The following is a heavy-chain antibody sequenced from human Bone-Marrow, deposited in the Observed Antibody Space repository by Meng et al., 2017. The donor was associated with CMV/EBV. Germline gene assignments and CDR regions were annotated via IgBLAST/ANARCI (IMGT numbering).Heavy chain of an antibody. J-gene: IGHJ4*02. V-gene: IGHV4-39*07. CDR1: GGSISSSSYY. Sequence: GSLRLSCTVSGGSISSSSYYWGWIRQPPGKGLEWIGSIYYSGSTYYNPSLKSRVTISVDTSKNQFSLKLSSVTAADTAVYYCARDAVGRKSSGWYDYWGQGTLVPSPQ. CDR2: IYYSGST. D-gene: IGHD6-19*01. CDR3: ARDAVGRKSSGWYDY.